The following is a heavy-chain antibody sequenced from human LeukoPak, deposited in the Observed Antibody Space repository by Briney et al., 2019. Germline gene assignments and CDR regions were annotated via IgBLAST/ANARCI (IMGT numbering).Heavy chain of an antibody. V-gene: IGHV4-39*07. J-gene: IGHJ4*02. CDR1: GGSIISSSYY. Sequence: PSETLSLTCTVSGGSIISSSYYWGWIRQPPGKGLEWIGSIYYSGSTYYNPSLKSRVTISVDTSKNQFSLKLSSVTAADTAVYYCARVDSSGYHSDYWGQGTLVTVSS. CDR2: IYYSGST. CDR3: ARVDSSGYHSDY. D-gene: IGHD3-22*01.